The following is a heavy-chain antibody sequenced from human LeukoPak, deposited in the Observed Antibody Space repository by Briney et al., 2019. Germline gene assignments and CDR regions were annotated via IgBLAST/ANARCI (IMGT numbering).Heavy chain of an antibody. CDR2: ISGSGGST. CDR1: GFTFSSYA. Sequence: PGGSLRLSCAASGFTFSSYAMSWVRQAPGKGLEWVSAISGSGGSTYYADSVKGRFTISRDNSKNTLYLQMNNLRAEDTAVYYCAKDGYSNSRYDWFDPWGQGTLATVSS. V-gene: IGHV3-23*01. D-gene: IGHD6-13*01. CDR3: AKDGYSNSRYDWFDP. J-gene: IGHJ5*02.